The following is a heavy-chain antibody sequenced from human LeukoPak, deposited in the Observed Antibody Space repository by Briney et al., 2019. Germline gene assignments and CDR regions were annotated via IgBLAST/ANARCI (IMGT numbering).Heavy chain of an antibody. CDR3: ARDEAVAGSSFDY. D-gene: IGHD6-19*01. V-gene: IGHV4-38-2*02. CDR2: MYHSGST. J-gene: IGHJ4*02. CDR1: GYPISSGYY. Sequence: SETLSLTCAVSGYPISSGYYWGWIRQPPGKGLEWIGSMYHSGSTYYNPSLKSRVSIVVDTSKNQFPLKLRSVTAADTAVYYCARDEAVAGSSFDYWGQGILVSVSS.